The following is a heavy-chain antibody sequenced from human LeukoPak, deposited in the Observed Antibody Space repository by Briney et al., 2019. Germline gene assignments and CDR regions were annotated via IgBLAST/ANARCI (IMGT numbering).Heavy chain of an antibody. Sequence: GGSLRLSCAASVFTFSNHRMSRVRRAPGRGLEWVSSISTTVVSTQYANSVKGRLTISRDNSKNTLYLQMNSLRAEDTAVYYCAKNKQWLFDYWGQGSLVTVSS. CDR2: ISTTVVST. CDR1: VFTFSNHR. J-gene: IGHJ4*02. CDR3: AKNKQWLFDY. D-gene: IGHD6-19*01. V-gene: IGHV3-23*01.